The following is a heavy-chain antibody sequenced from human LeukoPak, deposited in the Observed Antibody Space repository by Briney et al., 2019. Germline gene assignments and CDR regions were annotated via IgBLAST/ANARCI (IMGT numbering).Heavy chain of an antibody. CDR2: IYYSGSA. V-gene: IGHV4-59*01. CDR1: GGSISGYY. Sequence: SETLSLTCTVSGGSISGYYWSWIRRPPGKGLGWIGHIYYSGSADYNASLKSRATMFVDTSKNEFSLTLRSVTAADTAVYYCARVGDSSGYSVLDSWGQGTLVTVSS. D-gene: IGHD3-22*01. J-gene: IGHJ4*02. CDR3: ARVGDSSGYSVLDS.